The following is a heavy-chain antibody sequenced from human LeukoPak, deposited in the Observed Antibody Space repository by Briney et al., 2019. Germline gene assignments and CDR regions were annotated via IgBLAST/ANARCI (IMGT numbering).Heavy chain of an antibody. J-gene: IGHJ4*02. D-gene: IGHD3-16*02. CDR1: GYTFTGYY. Sequence: ASVKVSCKASGYTFTGYYMHWVRQAPGQGLEWMGWINPNSGGTNYAQKFQGRVTITRDTSISTVYMELSRLRSDDTAVYYCATVAPLRLGELSFLRFWDYWGQGTLVTVSS. V-gene: IGHV1-2*02. CDR3: ATVAPLRLGELSFLRFWDY. CDR2: INPNSGGT.